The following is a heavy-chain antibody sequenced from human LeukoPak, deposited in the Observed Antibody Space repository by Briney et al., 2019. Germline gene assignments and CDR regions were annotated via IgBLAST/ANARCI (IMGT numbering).Heavy chain of an antibody. CDR1: GGSVSSRSHY. CDR2: IYYSGSS. J-gene: IGHJ4*02. V-gene: IGHV4-61*01. CDR3: ARGGTYNAGWPYFDS. Sequence: PSETLSLTCSVSGGSVSSRSHYWSWIRQPPGKGLEWIGYIYYSGSSNYNPSLRSRLTISVDTSKNQFSLKLSSVTAADTVVYYCARGGTYNAGWPYFDSWGPGTLVTLSS. D-gene: IGHD1-14*01.